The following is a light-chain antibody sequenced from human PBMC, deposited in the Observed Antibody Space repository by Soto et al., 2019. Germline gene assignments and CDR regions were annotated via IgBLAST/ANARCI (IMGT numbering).Light chain of an antibody. V-gene: IGLV4-69*01. Sequence: QPVLTQSPSASASLGASVKLTCSLSSGHSTYAIAWHQQQPEKGPRYLMRLNSDGSHNKGDGIPDRFSGSSSGAERYLIISSLQSEDEADYYCQTWGTGIWGTFGGGTKLTVL. CDR3: QTWGTGIWGT. CDR1: SGHSTYA. CDR2: LNSDGSH. J-gene: IGLJ3*02.